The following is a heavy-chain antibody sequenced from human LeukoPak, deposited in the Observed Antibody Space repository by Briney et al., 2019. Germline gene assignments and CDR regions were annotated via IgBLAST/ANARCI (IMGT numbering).Heavy chain of an antibody. J-gene: IGHJ4*02. CDR1: GLTFSSYN. CDR3: AKSTSGDYEFDC. V-gene: IGHV3-23*01. Sequence: GGSLRLSCAVSGLTFSSYNMNWVRQGPGKGLEWVSHIDISGDSTDYADSVKGRFTISRDNSKNTLYLQMNSLRGEDTAVYYCAKSTSGDYEFDCWGQGTLVTVSS. CDR2: IDISGDST. D-gene: IGHD4-17*01.